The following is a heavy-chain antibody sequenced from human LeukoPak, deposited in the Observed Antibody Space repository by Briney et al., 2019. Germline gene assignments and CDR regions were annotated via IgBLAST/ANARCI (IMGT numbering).Heavy chain of an antibody. J-gene: IGHJ4*02. D-gene: IGHD6-13*01. CDR1: GYTLTELS. Sequence: ASVKVSCKVSGYTLTELSMHWVRQAPGKGLEWMGGFDPEDGETIYAQKFQGRVTMTEDTSTDTAYMELSSLRSEDTAVYYCARGADSTSWRTYFDYWGQGTLVTVSS. CDR3: ARGADSTSWRTYFDY. V-gene: IGHV1-24*01. CDR2: FDPEDGET.